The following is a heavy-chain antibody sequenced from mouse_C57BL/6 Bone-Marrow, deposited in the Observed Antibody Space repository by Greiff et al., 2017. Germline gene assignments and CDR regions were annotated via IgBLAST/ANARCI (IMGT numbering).Heavy chain of an antibody. CDR2: IDPSDSYT. Sequence: VQLQQPGAELVMPGASVKLSCKASGYTFTSYWMHWVKQRPGQGLEWIGEIDPSDSYTNYNQNFKGKSTLTVDKSSSTAYMQLSSLTSEDSAVYYCAPYDYDGGFAYWGQGTLVTVSA. CDR3: APYDYDGGFAY. CDR1: GYTFTSYW. D-gene: IGHD2-4*01. J-gene: IGHJ3*01. V-gene: IGHV1-69*01.